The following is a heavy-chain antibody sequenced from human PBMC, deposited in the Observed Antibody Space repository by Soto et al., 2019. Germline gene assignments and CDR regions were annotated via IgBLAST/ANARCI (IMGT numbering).Heavy chain of an antibody. D-gene: IGHD2-8*02. V-gene: IGHV3-23*01. CDR2: FAGSGGST. J-gene: IGHJ6*02. CDR3: ARDWTGDTCPCLDV. CDR1: GFTFSNYA. Sequence: EVQLLESGGGLVQPGGSLRLSCAASGFTFSNYALTWVRQFPGKGLEWVSTFAGSGGSTYYADSVKGRFTISRDNSKNTLFLEMNRLRVEDTVTYFCARDWTGDTCPCLDVWGQGTTVSVSS.